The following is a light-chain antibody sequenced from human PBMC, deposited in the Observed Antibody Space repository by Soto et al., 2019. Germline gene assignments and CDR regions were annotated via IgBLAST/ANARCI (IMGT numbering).Light chain of an antibody. Sequence: EIVLTQSPGTLSLSPGERATLSCRASQSVSSSYLAWYQQKPGRAPRLLIYGASSRATGIPDRFSGSGSGTDFTLTISRLEPEDFAVYYCQQYCSSPPSTFGQGTKLEIK. V-gene: IGKV3-20*01. J-gene: IGKJ2*02. CDR2: GAS. CDR3: QQYCSSPPST. CDR1: QSVSSSY.